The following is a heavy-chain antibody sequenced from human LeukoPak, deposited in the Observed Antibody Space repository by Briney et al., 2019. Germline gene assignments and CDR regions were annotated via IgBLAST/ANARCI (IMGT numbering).Heavy chain of an antibody. Sequence: PSETLSLTCAVSGVSISSGDYYWTWIRQPPGTGLEWIGYISYSGSTYYNPSLKSGITISLDTSKNQFSLKLTSMTAADTAVYYCARDENSYYMDVWGTGTTVTVSS. J-gene: IGHJ6*03. CDR1: GVSISSGDYY. CDR3: ARDENSYYMDV. CDR2: ISYSGST. V-gene: IGHV4-30-4*08.